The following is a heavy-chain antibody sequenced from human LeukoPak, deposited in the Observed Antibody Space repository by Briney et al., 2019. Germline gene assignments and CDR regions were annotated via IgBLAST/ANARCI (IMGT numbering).Heavy chain of an antibody. D-gene: IGHD3-3*01. CDR3: AREGRTFYYDFWSAYYTGSGMDV. CDR1: GGSISSGDYY. J-gene: IGHJ6*02. V-gene: IGHV4-30-4*01. Sequence: SETLSLTCTVSGGSISSGDYYWSWIRQPPGKGLEWIGYIYYSGSTYYNPSLKSRVTISVDTSKNQFSLKLSSVTAADTAVYYCAREGRTFYYDFWSAYYTGSGMDVWGQGTTVTVSS. CDR2: IYYSGST.